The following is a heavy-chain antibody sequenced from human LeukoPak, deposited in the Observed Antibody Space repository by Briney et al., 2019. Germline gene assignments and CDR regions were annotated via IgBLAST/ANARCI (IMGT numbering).Heavy chain of an antibody. D-gene: IGHD3-22*01. Sequence: SVNVSCKASGGTFSSYAISWVRQAPGQGLEWMGRIIPILGIANYAQKFQGRVTITADKSTSTAYMELSSLRSEDTAVYYCARDPHYYDSSGYVDYWGQGTLVTVSS. J-gene: IGHJ4*02. V-gene: IGHV1-69*04. CDR2: IIPILGIA. CDR3: ARDPHYYDSSGYVDY. CDR1: GGTFSSYA.